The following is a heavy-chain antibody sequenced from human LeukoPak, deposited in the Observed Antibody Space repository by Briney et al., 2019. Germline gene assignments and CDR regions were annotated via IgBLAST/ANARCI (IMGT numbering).Heavy chain of an antibody. J-gene: IGHJ4*02. CDR1: GGTISSSTYY. Sequence: PSETLSLTCTVSGGTISSSTYYWGWIRQPPEKGLEWIGSIYYSGSTYYNPSLKSRVTISVDTSKNQFSLKLSSVTAADTAVYYCARDRAAAGVDYWGQGTLVTVSS. CDR2: IYYSGST. D-gene: IGHD6-13*01. CDR3: ARDRAAAGVDY. V-gene: IGHV4-39*07.